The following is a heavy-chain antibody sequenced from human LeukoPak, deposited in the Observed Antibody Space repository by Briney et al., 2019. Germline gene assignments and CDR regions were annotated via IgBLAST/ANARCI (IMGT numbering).Heavy chain of an antibody. CDR3: AKAIGYSYGSYYYMDV. D-gene: IGHD5-18*01. V-gene: IGHV3-23*01. CDR1: GFTFSRYA. J-gene: IGHJ6*03. Sequence: GGSLRLSCVASGFTFSRYAMNWVRQAPGKGLGWVSTISGSGGSTYYADSVKGRFTISRDNSRDTLYLQMNSLRAADTAVYSCAKAIGYSYGSYYYMDVWGKGTTVTVSS. CDR2: ISGSGGST.